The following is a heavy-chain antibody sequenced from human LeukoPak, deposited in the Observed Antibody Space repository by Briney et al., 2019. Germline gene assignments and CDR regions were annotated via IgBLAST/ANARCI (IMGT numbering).Heavy chain of an antibody. CDR2: FDPEDGET. J-gene: IGHJ4*02. Sequence: ASVKVSCKVSGYTLTELSMHWVRQAPGKGLEWMGGFDPEDGETIYAQKFQGRVTMIEDTSTDTAYMELSSLRSEDTAVYYCATAKWELRFSYFDYWGQGTLVTVSS. CDR3: ATAKWELRFSYFDY. V-gene: IGHV1-24*01. CDR1: GYTLTELS. D-gene: IGHD1-26*01.